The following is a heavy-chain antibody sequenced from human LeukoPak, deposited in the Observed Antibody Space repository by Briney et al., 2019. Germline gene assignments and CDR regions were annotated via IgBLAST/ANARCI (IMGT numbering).Heavy chain of an antibody. Sequence: PSETLSLTCTVSGGSISSYYWSWIRQPPGKGLEWIGYIYYGGSTNYNPSLKSRVTISVDTSKNQFSLKLSSVTAADTAVYYCASETVASSVVHYWGQGALVTVSS. CDR3: ASETVASSVVHY. CDR2: IYYGGST. V-gene: IGHV4-59*01. D-gene: IGHD6-19*01. CDR1: GGSISSYY. J-gene: IGHJ4*02.